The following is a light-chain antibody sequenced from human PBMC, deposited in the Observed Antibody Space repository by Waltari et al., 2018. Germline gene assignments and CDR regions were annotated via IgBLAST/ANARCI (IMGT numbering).Light chain of an antibody. CDR3: QIYDSNTNHNV. J-gene: IGLJ6*01. CDR2: YFSDSQK. CDR1: SDLNVARKN. Sequence: QPVLTQPASLSASPGASARLPCPLSSDLNVARKNMYWYQHKPGTAPRLFLFYFSDSQKQLGPGVPNRVSGSKETSNNTAFLLISGLQPEDEADYYCQIYDSNTNHNVVGSGTKLTVL. V-gene: IGLV5-37*01.